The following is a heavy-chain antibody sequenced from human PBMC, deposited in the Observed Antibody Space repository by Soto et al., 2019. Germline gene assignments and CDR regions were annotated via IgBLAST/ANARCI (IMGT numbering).Heavy chain of an antibody. V-gene: IGHV4-34*01. CDR3: ARGTSIAVAENNWFDP. D-gene: IGHD6-19*01. Sequence: SETLSLTCAVYGGSFSGYYWSWIRQPPGKGLEWIGEINHSGSTNYNPSLKSRVTISVDTSKNQFSLKLSSVTAADTAVYYCARGTSIAVAENNWFDPWGQGTLVTVSS. CDR1: GGSFSGYY. CDR2: INHSGST. J-gene: IGHJ5*02.